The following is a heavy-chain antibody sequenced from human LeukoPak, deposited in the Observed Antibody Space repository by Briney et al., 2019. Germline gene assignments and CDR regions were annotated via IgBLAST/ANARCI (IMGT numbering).Heavy chain of an antibody. CDR3: ARTYSSSWYSTYFDY. CDR2: TRNKANSYTT. J-gene: IGHJ4*02. Sequence: GGSLRLSCAVSGFTFSNYAMSWVRQAPGKGLEWVGRTRNKANSYTTEYAASAKGRFTISRDDSKNSLYLQMNSLKTEDTAVYYCARTYSSSWYSTYFDYWGQGTLVTVSS. V-gene: IGHV3-72*01. CDR1: GFTFSNYA. D-gene: IGHD6-13*01.